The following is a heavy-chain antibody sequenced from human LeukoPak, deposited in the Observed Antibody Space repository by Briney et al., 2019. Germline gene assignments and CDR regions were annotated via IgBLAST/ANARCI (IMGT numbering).Heavy chain of an antibody. CDR2: IYPGDSDT. V-gene: IGHV5-51*01. D-gene: IGHD1-26*01. CDR1: GYTFSAHW. CDR3: VRRGSSGSPDY. J-gene: IGHJ4*02. Sequence: GESLKISCKGSGYTFSAHWIGWVRQMSGKGLEWMGIIYPGDSDTRYSPSFQGQVTISADKSFSTAYLQWSTLKASDTAIYYCVRRGSSGSPDYWGQGTPVTVSS.